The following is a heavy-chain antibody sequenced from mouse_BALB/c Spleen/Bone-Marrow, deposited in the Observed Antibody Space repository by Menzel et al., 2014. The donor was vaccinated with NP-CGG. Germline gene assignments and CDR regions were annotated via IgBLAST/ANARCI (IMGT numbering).Heavy chain of an antibody. CDR1: GYTFTSYW. V-gene: IGHV1-87*01. Sequence: VHLVESGAELARPGASVKLSCKASGYTFTSYWMQWVKQRPGQGLEWIGAIYPGDGDTTYTQKFKGKATLTADKSSSTAYMQLSSLASEDPAVYYCARGAPFDYWGQGTTLTVSS. J-gene: IGHJ2*01. CDR3: ARGAPFDY. CDR2: IYPGDGDT.